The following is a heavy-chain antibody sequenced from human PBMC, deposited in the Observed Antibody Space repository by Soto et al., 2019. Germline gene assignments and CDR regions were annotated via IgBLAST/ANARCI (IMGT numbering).Heavy chain of an antibody. CDR1: GFTFSSYA. J-gene: IGHJ6*02. D-gene: IGHD1-1*01. CDR2: ISGSGGST. CDR3: AKDLEPDRPLYGMDV. Sequence: GGSLRLSCAASGFTFSSYAMSWVRQAPGKGPEWVSAISGSGGSTYYADSVKGRFTISRDNSKNTLYLQMNSLRAEDTAVYYCAKDLEPDRPLYGMDVWGQGTTVTVSS. V-gene: IGHV3-23*01.